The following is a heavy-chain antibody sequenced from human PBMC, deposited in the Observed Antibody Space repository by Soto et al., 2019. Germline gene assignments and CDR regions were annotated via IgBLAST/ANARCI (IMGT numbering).Heavy chain of an antibody. D-gene: IGHD2-15*01. CDR1: GGTFSSYA. V-gene: IGHV1-69*01. J-gene: IGHJ6*02. CDR2: IIPIFGTA. Sequence: QVQLVQSGAEVKKPGSSVQVSCKASGGTFSSYAISWVRQAPGQGLEWMGGIIPIFGTANYAQKFQGRVTITADESTSTAYMELSSLRSEDTAVYYCARRGGSSVRYYYGMDVWGQGTTVTVSS. CDR3: ARRGGSSVRYYYGMDV.